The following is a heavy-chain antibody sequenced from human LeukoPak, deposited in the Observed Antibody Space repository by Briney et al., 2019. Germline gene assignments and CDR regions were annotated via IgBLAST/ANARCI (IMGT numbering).Heavy chain of an antibody. J-gene: IGHJ4*02. D-gene: IGHD5-18*01. CDR1: GFTFSSYW. V-gene: IGHV3-7*01. CDR3: AIIRGYTLHY. Sequence: GGSLRLSCAAPGFTFSSYWMSWVRQAPGKGLEWVANIKQDGSEKYYVDSVKGRLTISRDNAKNSLYLQMNSLRAEDTAVYYCAIIRGYTLHYWGQGTLVTVSS. CDR2: IKQDGSEK.